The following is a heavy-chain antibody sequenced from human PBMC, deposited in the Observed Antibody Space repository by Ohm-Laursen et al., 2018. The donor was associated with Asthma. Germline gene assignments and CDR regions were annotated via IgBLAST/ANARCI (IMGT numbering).Heavy chain of an antibody. CDR2: INPNRGGT. J-gene: IGHJ6*02. CDR1: GYTFTGYY. CDR3: ASTQLEPYYYYGMDV. D-gene: IGHD1-1*01. V-gene: IGHV1-2*06. Sequence: ASVKVSCKASGYTFTGYYMHWVRQAPGQGLEWMGRINPNRGGTNYAQKFQGRVTMTRDTSISTAYMELSRLRSDDTAVYYCASTQLEPYYYYGMDVWGQGTTVTVSS.